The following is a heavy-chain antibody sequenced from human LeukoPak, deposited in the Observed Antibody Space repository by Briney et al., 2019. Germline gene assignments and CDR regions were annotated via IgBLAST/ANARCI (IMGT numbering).Heavy chain of an antibody. CDR1: GYTFTGYY. CDR3: ARESSSGSYFADAFDI. CDR2: IIPIFGTA. V-gene: IGHV1-69*13. D-gene: IGHD1-26*01. Sequence: ASVKVSCKTSGYTFTGYYLHWVRQAPGQGLEWMGGIIPIFGTANYAQKFQGRVTITADESTSTAYMELSSLRSEDTAVYYCARESSSGSYFADAFDIWGQGTMVTVSS. J-gene: IGHJ3*02.